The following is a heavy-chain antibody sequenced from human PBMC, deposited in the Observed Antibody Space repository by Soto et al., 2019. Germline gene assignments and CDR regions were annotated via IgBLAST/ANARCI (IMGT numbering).Heavy chain of an antibody. Sequence: EVQLLESGGGLVQPGGSLRVSCAASGFPFSNHAMSWVRQAPGKGLEWVSGISDGGDLIYYADSVKGRFSMSRDNSENMLYLQMPNLRAEDTAIYFCAKRQGTGLAAKNFDFWGQGTLVTVSS. J-gene: IGHJ4*02. CDR1: GFPFSNHA. CDR2: ISDGGDLI. CDR3: AKRQGTGLAAKNFDF. V-gene: IGHV3-23*01. D-gene: IGHD2-15*01.